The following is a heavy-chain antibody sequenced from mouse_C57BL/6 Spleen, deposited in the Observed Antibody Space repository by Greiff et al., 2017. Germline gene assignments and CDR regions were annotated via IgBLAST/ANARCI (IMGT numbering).Heavy chain of an antibody. CDR3: AGYDYAFAY. Sequence: VQLQQPGAELVRPGASVKLSCKASGYTFTSYWMDWVKQRPGQGLEWIGNIYPSDSETHYNQKFKDKATLTVDKSSSTAYMQLSSLTSEDSAVYCCAGYDYAFAYWGQGTLVTVSA. D-gene: IGHD2-4*01. CDR2: IYPSDSET. J-gene: IGHJ3*01. V-gene: IGHV1-61*01. CDR1: GYTFTSYW.